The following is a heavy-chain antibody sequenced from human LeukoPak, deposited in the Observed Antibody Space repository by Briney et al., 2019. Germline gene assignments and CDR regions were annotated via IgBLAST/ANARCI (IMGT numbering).Heavy chain of an antibody. CDR3: ARRPNYGDYDGGFDY. CDR2: IYYSGST. J-gene: IGHJ4*02. D-gene: IGHD4-17*01. CDR1: GGSISGSSYY. V-gene: IGHV4-39*01. Sequence: PSETLSLPCTVSGGSISGSSYYWGWIRQPPGKGLEWIGSIYYSGSTYYNPSLKSRVTISVDTSKNQFSLKLSSVTAADTAVYYCARRPNYGDYDGGFDYWGQGTLVTVSS.